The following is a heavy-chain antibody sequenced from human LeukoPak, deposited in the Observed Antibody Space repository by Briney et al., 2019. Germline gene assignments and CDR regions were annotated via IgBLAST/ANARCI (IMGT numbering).Heavy chain of an antibody. J-gene: IGHJ5*02. CDR1: GYTFTGYY. CDR2: INPNSGGT. V-gene: IGHV1-2*02. Sequence: ASVKVSCKASGYTFTGYYMHWVRQAPGQGLEWMGWINPNSGGTNYAQKFQGRVTMTRDTSISTAYMELSRLRSDDTAVYYCARGVVVVAATTRWFDPWGQGTLATVSS. D-gene: IGHD2-15*01. CDR3: ARGVVVVAATTRWFDP.